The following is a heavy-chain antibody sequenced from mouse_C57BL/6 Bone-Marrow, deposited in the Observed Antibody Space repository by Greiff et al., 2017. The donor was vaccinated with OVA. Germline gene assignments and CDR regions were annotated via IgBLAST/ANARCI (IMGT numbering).Heavy chain of an antibody. Sequence: EVHPVESGGGLVKPGGSLKLSCAASGFTFSSYAMSWVRQTPEKRLEWVATISDGGSYTYYPDNVKGRFTISRDNAKNNLYLQMSHLKSEDTAMYYCAREGYSNYFDYWGQGTTLTVSS. CDR2: ISDGGSYT. J-gene: IGHJ2*01. D-gene: IGHD2-5*01. CDR3: AREGYSNYFDY. CDR1: GFTFSSYA. V-gene: IGHV5-4*01.